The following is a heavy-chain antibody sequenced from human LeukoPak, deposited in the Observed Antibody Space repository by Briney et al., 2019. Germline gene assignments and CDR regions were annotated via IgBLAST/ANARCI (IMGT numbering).Heavy chain of an antibody. CDR1: GFTFSSYG. D-gene: IGHD1-1*01. V-gene: IGHV3-30*02. CDR3: AKEISRVTTGGGIWFDP. CDR2: IQSDASRK. Sequence: GGSLRLSCAASGFTFSSYGMHWVRQAPGKGLEWVTFIQSDASRKDYADSVKGRFAISRDSSKNTVYLQMNSLRADDTAVYYCAKEISRVTTGGGIWFDPWGQGTLVTVSS. J-gene: IGHJ5*02.